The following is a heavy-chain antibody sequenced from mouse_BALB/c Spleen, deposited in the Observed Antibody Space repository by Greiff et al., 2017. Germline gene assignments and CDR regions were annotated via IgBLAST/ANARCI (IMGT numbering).Heavy chain of an antibody. J-gene: IGHJ4*01. CDR1: GFTFSSYG. CDR3: ASPNFYAMDY. D-gene: IGHD4-1*01. Sequence: EVHLVESGGDLVKPGGSLKLSCAASGFTFSSYGMSWVRQTPDKRLEWVATISSGGSYTYYPDSVKGRFTISRDNAKNTLYLQMSSLKSEDTAMYYCASPNFYAMDYWGQGTSVTVSS. CDR2: ISSGGSYT. V-gene: IGHV5-6*01.